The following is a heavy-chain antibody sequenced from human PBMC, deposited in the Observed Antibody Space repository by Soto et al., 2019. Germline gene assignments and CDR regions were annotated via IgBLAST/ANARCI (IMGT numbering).Heavy chain of an antibody. Sequence: QVQLVQSGAEVKKPGASVTVSCRASGYTFTTYAIHWVRQAPGQGLEWMGWHNGGYGKTKYSQKFQGRVTIIRDTSASTVYMELRSLTFEDTAVYFCVREDFGAGVWFDPWGQGTLVTVSS. V-gene: IGHV1-3*01. J-gene: IGHJ5*02. D-gene: IGHD3-16*01. CDR3: VREDFGAGVWFDP. CDR2: HNGGYGKT. CDR1: GYTFTTYA.